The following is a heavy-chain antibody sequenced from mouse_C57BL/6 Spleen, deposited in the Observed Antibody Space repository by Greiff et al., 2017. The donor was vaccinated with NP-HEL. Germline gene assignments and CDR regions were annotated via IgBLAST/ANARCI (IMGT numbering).Heavy chain of an antibody. V-gene: IGHV1-15*01. CDR1: GYTFTDYE. Sequence: VKLQESGAELVRPGASVTLSCKASGYTFTDYEMHWVKQTPVHGLEWIGAIDPETGGTAYNQKFKGKAILTADKSSSTAYMELRSLTSEDSAVYYCTRGGGYEFAYWGQGTLVTVSA. J-gene: IGHJ3*01. CDR2: IDPETGGT. CDR3: TRGGGYEFAY. D-gene: IGHD2-2*01.